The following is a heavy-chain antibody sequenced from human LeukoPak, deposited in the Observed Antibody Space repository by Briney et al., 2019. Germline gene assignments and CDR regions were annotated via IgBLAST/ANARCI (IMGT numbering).Heavy chain of an antibody. V-gene: IGHV3-21*01. CDR2: ISGTSVHI. D-gene: IGHD4-17*01. CDR3: ARDRDGDYDY. J-gene: IGHJ4*02. Sequence: GGSLRLSCSASGFIFSTSSMKWFRQAPGKALEWVSAISGTSVHIYYADSVKGRFTISRDNAKNSLYLQMNSLRAEDTAVYYCARDRDGDYDYWGQGTLVTVSS. CDR1: GFIFSTSS.